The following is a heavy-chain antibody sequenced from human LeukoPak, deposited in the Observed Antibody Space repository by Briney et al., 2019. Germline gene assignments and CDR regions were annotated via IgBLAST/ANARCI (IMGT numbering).Heavy chain of an antibody. D-gene: IGHD6-19*01. J-gene: IGHJ4*02. Sequence: PGGSLRLSCAASGFTFSSYAMSWVRQPPGKGLEWVSAISGSVGSTYYADSVKGRFTNCRDNTKNKLYQQMNSLRAEDAGVYYCAKEWQWLVLLNFDYWGQGTLVTVSS. CDR3: AKEWQWLVLLNFDY. V-gene: IGHV3-23*01. CDR2: ISGSVGST. CDR1: GFTFSSYA.